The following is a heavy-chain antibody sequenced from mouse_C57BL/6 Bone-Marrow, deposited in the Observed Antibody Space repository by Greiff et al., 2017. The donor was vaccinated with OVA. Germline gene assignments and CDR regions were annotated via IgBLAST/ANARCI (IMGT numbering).Heavy chain of an antibody. V-gene: IGHV5-17*01. CDR1: GFTFSDYG. CDR2: ISRGSSTT. CDR3: ASSYYYGSSYAWFAD. D-gene: IGHD1-1*01. J-gene: IGHJ3*01. Sequence: DVHLVESGGGLVKPGGSLKLSCAASGFTFSDYGMRWVRQAPEKGLEWVAYISRGSSTTYYADTVKGRFTISRDNAKNTLFLQMTSLRSEDTAMYYCASSYYYGSSYAWFADWGQGTLVTVSA.